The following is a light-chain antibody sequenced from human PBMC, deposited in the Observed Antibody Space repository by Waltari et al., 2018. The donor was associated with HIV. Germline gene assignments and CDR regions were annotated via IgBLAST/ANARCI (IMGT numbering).Light chain of an antibody. V-gene: IGLV2-18*02. CDR2: EVS. Sequence: QSALTQPPSVSGSPGQSVTISCTGPSSDVGSYNRVSWYQQPPRTSPKLMIYEVSKRPSGVPDRFSGSKSGNTASLTISGLQAEDEADYYCSSYTSSSTLYVFGTGTKVTVL. J-gene: IGLJ1*01. CDR1: SSDVGSYNR. CDR3: SSYTSSSTLYV.